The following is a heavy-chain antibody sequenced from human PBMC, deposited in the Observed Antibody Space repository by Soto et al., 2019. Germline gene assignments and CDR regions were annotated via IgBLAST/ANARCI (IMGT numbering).Heavy chain of an antibody. D-gene: IGHD3-3*01. CDR2: IYPSDSDT. V-gene: IGHV5-51*01. CDR3: ARGGVSTRTFDY. CDR1: AYNFAGYW. J-gene: IGHJ4*02. Sequence: PDESLKNSCHCSAYNFAGYWSSWVRQMPCKGLELMGIIYPSDSDTRYRPSFQGQVTISADKSISSAYLQWSSLRASDTAMYYCARGGVSTRTFDYWGQGTPVTSPQ.